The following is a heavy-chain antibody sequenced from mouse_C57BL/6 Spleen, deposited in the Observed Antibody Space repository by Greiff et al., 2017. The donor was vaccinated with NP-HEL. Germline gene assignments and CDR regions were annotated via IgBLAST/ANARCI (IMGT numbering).Heavy chain of an antibody. CDR2: ISSGSSTI. CDR3: EKHYVGSGPWFAY. V-gene: IGHV5-17*01. D-gene: IGHD1-1*01. Sequence: EVQLVESGGGLVKPGGSLTLSCAASGFTFSDYGMHWVRQAPVKGLEWVAYISSGSSTIYYADTVKGRFTISRDNAKNTLFLQMTRLRSEDTAMYYCEKHYVGSGPWFAYWGQGTLVTVSA. CDR1: GFTFSDYG. J-gene: IGHJ3*01.